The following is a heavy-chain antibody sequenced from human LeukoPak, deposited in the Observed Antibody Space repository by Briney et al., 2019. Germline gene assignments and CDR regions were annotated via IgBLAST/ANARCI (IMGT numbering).Heavy chain of an antibody. CDR1: GFTFSNFA. Sequence: GGSLRLSCAASGFTFSNFAMSWVRQAPGKGLEWVSAISGSGGSTYYADSVKGRFTISRDNSKNTLYLQMNSLRAEDTAVYYCAKGTYYYDSSGSDYWGQGTLVTVSS. J-gene: IGHJ4*02. V-gene: IGHV3-23*01. CDR3: AKGTYYYDSSGSDY. CDR2: ISGSGGST. D-gene: IGHD3-22*01.